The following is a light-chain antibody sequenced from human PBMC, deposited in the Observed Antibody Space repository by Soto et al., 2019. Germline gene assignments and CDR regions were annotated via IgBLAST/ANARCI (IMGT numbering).Light chain of an antibody. CDR1: SSDVGGYKY. CDR3: CSYAGSYTWV. Sequence: QSALTQPPSASGSPGQSVTISCTGTSSDVGGYKYVSWYQQHPGKAPKLMIYDVSKRPSGVPDRFFGSKSGNTASLTISGLQAEDEADYYCCSYAGSYTWVFGGGTKLTVL. CDR2: DVS. J-gene: IGLJ3*02. V-gene: IGLV2-11*01.